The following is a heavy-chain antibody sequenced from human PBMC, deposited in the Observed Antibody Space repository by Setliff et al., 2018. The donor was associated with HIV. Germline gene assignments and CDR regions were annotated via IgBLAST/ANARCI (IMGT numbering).Heavy chain of an antibody. CDR3: TTGGQQLVLAYFDY. V-gene: IGHV3-15*01. CDR2: TKSKSDDGTI. Sequence: GGSLRLSCAASGFIFSNAWAWMSWVRQAPGRGLEWVGQTKSKSDDGTIDYTAPVKGRFTMSRDDSKNTLFLQMNSLRAEDTAVYYCTTGGQQLVLAYFDYWGQGTLVTGSS. J-gene: IGHJ4*02. CDR1: GFIFSNAWAW. D-gene: IGHD6-13*01.